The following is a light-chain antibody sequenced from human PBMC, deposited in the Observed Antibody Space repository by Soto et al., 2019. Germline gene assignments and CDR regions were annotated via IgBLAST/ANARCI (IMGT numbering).Light chain of an antibody. J-gene: IGLJ2*01. CDR3: QVWDGSTDAV. Sequence: SYELTQPPSVSAAPGKTATITCGGNNIGNLDVHWYQQKPGQAPVLVIFSDNDRPSGIPDRFSGSSSGNTATLTISRVDAGDEANYYCQVWDGSTDAVFGGGTKLTVL. CDR2: SDN. V-gene: IGLV3-21*04. CDR1: NIGNLD.